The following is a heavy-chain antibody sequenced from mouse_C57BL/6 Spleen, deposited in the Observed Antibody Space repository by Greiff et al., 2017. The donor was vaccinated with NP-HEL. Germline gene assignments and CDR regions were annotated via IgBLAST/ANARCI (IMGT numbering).Heavy chain of an antibody. J-gene: IGHJ4*01. CDR3: ARKDVYAMDY. CDR1: GYTFTSYG. Sequence: QVQLQQSGAELARPGASVKLSCKASGYTFTSYGISWVKQRTGQGLEWIGEIYPRSGNTYYNEKFKGKATLTADRSSSTAYMELRSLTSEDSAVYFCARKDVYAMDYWGQGTSVTVSS. CDR2: IYPRSGNT. V-gene: IGHV1-81*01.